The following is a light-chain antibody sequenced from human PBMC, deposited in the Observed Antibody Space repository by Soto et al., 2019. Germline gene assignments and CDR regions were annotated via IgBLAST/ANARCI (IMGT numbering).Light chain of an antibody. Sequence: QSALTQPASVSGSPGQSITMPCTGTSSDVGGYNYVSWYQQHPNKAPRLIIYVVSNRPSGVSDRFSGSKSGNTASLTISGLQAEDEADYYCSACTGSRTPLVFGGGTKLTVL. CDR3: SACTGSRTPLV. V-gene: IGLV2-14*01. J-gene: IGLJ3*02. CDR2: VVS. CDR1: SSDVGGYNY.